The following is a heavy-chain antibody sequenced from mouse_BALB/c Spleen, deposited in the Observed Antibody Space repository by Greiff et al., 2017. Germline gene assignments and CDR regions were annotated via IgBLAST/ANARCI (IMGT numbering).Heavy chain of an antibody. CDR3: ASAYGNYGFAY. J-gene: IGHJ3*01. CDR1: GFTFSSFG. CDR2: ISSGSSTI. D-gene: IGHD2-10*02. V-gene: IGHV5-17*02. Sequence: EVKLVESGGGLVQPGGSRKLSCAASGFTFSSFGMHWVRQAPEKGLEWVAYISSGSSTIYYADTVKGRFTISRDNPKNTLFLQMTSLRSEDTAMYYCASAYGNYGFAYWGQGTLVTVSA.